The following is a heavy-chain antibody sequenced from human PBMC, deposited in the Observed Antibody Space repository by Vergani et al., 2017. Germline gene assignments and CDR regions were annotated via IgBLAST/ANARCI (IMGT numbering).Heavy chain of an antibody. J-gene: IGHJ4*02. CDR1: GASMSSVGYY. CDR2: ILGSGTA. Sequence: QVQLQESGPGLVKPSQTLSLTCTVSGASMSSVGYYWTWIRQSAGKRLEWIGDILGSGTANYNRFFQGLVIMLVATSKNQFSLTLSSVNATDTAVYYCAGGSSAAGYSGPDSWGQGTRVTVSS. CDR3: AGGSSAAGYSGPDS. D-gene: IGHD1-26*01. V-gene: IGHV4-61*02.